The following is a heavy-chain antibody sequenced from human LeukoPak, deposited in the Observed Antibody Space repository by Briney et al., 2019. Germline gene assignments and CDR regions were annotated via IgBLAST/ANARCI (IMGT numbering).Heavy chain of an antibody. V-gene: IGHV3-15*01. CDR2: IKSKTDGGTT. Sequence: GGSLRLSCAASGFTFSNAWMSWVRQAPGKGLEWVGRIKSKTDGGTTDYAAPVKGRFTISRDDSKNTLYLQMNSLRAEDTAVYYCAKAVRGYSYGFIDYYYYMDVWGKGTTVTVSS. CDR1: GFTFSNAW. D-gene: IGHD5-18*01. J-gene: IGHJ6*03. CDR3: AKAVRGYSYGFIDYYYYMDV.